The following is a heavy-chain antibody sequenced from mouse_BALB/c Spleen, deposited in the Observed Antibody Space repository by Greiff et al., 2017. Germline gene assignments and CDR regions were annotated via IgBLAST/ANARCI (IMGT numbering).Heavy chain of an antibody. Sequence: VKLQESGAELAKPGASVKMSCKASGYTFTSYWMHWVKQRPGQGLEWIGYINPSTGYTEYNQKFKDKATLTADKSSSTAYMQLSSLTSEDSAVYYCARGYYGSSYGYWGQGTTLTVSS. J-gene: IGHJ2*01. CDR1: GYTFTSYW. CDR2: INPSTGYT. V-gene: IGHV1-7*01. D-gene: IGHD1-1*01. CDR3: ARGYYGSSYGY.